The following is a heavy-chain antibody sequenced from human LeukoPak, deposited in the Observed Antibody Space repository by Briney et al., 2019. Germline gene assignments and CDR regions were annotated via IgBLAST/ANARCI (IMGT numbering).Heavy chain of an antibody. D-gene: IGHD3-3*01. CDR2: IYHSGST. V-gene: IGHV4-38-2*01. CDR1: GYSISSGYY. Sequence: KPSETLSLTFGVSGYSISSGYYWGWIRQPPGKGREGIGSIYHSGSTYYNPSLKSRVTLSVDTSRNQFSLKLRSVTAADTALYYCARWDSGEWFHDAFDIWGQGTRVTVSS. J-gene: IGHJ3*02. CDR3: ARWDSGEWFHDAFDI.